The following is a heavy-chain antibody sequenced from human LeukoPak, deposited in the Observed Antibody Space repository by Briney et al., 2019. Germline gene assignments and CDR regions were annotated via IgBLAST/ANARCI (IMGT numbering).Heavy chain of an antibody. J-gene: IGHJ4*02. CDR1: GFTFSNYA. D-gene: IGHD6-13*01. CDR3: ARPGIAAAGLPDY. CDR2: IGDTGGRA. V-gene: IGHV3-23*01. Sequence: GGSLRLSCAASGFTFSNYAMSWVRQAPGKGLEWVSSIGDTGGRADYADSVRGRFTISRDNSKNVMYLQINSLRAEDTAVYYCARPGIAAAGLPDYWGQGTLVTVSS.